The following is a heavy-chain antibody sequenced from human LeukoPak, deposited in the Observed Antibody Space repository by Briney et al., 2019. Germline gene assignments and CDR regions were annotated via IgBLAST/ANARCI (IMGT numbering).Heavy chain of an antibody. D-gene: IGHD6-6*01. V-gene: IGHV1-69*05. J-gene: IGHJ6*03. CDR1: GLTLSTYA. Sequence: SVKVSCKASGLTLSTYAISWVRQAPGQGLEWMGGIIPMYGSAHYAQKFQDRVTITTDESTTIAYMELSSLRSEDTAVYYCASSPRIVGRLDYYYYMDVWGKGTTVTVSS. CDR3: ASSPRIVGRLDYYYYMDV. CDR2: IIPMYGSA.